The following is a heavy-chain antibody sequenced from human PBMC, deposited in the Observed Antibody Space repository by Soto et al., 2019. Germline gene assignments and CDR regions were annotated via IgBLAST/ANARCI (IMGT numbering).Heavy chain of an antibody. Sequence: ASVKVSCKASGYTFINYYMHWVRQAPGQGFEWMGRISPKSGGTNYAQKFQGRVSMTRDTSISTAYMELSRLRSDDTAVYYCAVSLRPYDSSGYYYAWGQGTLVTVSS. CDR1: GYTFINYY. J-gene: IGHJ5*02. D-gene: IGHD3-22*01. CDR2: ISPKSGGT. V-gene: IGHV1-2*02. CDR3: AVSLRPYDSSGYYYA.